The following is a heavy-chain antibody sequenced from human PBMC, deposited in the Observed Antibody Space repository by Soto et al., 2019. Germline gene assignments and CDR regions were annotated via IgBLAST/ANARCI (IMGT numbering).Heavy chain of an antibody. CDR3: VKDRTYYDFWSGYYPSYYFDY. J-gene: IGHJ4*02. V-gene: IGHV3-64D*06. CDR2: ISSNGGST. Sequence: PGGSLRLSCSASGFTFSSYAMHWVRQAPGKGLEYVSAISSNGGSTYYADSVKGRFTISRDNSRNTLYLQMSSLRAEDTAVYYCVKDRTYYDFWSGYYPSYYFDYWGQGTLVTVSS. CDR1: GFTFSSYA. D-gene: IGHD3-3*01.